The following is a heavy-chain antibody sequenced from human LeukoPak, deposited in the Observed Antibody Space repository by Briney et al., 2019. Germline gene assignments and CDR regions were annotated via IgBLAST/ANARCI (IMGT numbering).Heavy chain of an antibody. J-gene: IGHJ6*03. D-gene: IGHD5-18*01. CDR3: ARDGGSGYSYGIGNYYYYYMDV. CDR2: SNAGNVNT. CDR1: GYTFTSYA. Sequence: ASVKVSFKSSGYTFTSYAMHWVRQAPGQRRGWMGWSNAGNVNTKYSQEFHGRGTITTDTSESTAYMELSRLRSEEIAVYYCARDGGSGYSYGIGNYYYYYMDVWGKGTTVTVSS. V-gene: IGHV1-3*02.